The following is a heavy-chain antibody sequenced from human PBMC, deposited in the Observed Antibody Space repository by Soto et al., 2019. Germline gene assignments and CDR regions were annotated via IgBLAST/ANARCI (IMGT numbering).Heavy chain of an antibody. D-gene: IGHD5-12*01. CDR1: GGSISSYY. CDR3: ARDAVATPFDY. CDR2: IYYSGST. J-gene: IGHJ4*02. V-gene: IGHV4-59*01. Sequence: SETLSLTCTVSGGSISSYYWSWIRQPPGKGLEWIGYIYYSGSTNYNPSLKSRVTISVDTSKNQFSLKLSSVTAADTAVYYCARDAVATPFDYWGQGTLVTVSS.